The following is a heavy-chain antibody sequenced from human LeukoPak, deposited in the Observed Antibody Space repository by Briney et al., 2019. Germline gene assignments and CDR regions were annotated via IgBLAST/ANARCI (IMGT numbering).Heavy chain of an antibody. V-gene: IGHV3-21*01. D-gene: IGHD3-10*01. Sequence: GGSLRLSCAASGFTFSSYSMNWVRQAPGKGLEWVSSISSSSSYIYYADSVKGRFTIPRDNAKNSLYLQMNSLRAEDTAVYYCARVRRWYYGSGSYYSLDYWGQGTLVTVSS. CDR3: ARVRRWYYGSGSYYSLDY. CDR2: ISSSSSYI. J-gene: IGHJ4*02. CDR1: GFTFSSYS.